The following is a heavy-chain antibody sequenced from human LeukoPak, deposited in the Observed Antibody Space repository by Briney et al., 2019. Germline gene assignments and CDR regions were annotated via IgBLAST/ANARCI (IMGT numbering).Heavy chain of an antibody. Sequence: GGSLRLSCAASGFTFSSYGMHWVRQAPGKGLEWVAVISYDGSNKYYADSVKGRFTISRDNSKNTLYLQMSSLRAEDTAVYYCAKVDSSGWYGDYWGQGTLVTVSS. CDR3: AKVDSSGWYGDY. CDR1: GFTFSSYG. CDR2: ISYDGSNK. V-gene: IGHV3-30*18. D-gene: IGHD6-19*01. J-gene: IGHJ4*02.